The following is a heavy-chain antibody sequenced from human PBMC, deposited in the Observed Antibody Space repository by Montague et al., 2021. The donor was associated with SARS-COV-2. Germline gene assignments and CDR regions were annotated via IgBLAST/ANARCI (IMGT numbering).Heavy chain of an antibody. CDR1: DDSITSYY. Sequence: SETLSLTCSVSDDSITSYYWSWIRQPPGKGLGWIGYIHYTGSTNYNASLKSRVTISIDTSKNQFSLRLNSVTAADTAVYYCARGNYLDYWGQGTLVIVSS. CDR2: IHYTGST. V-gene: IGHV4-59*01. J-gene: IGHJ4*02. CDR3: ARGNYLDY.